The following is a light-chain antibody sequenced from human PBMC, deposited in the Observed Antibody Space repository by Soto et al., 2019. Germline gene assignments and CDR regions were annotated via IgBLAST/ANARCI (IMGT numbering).Light chain of an antibody. Sequence: QSVLTQPASVSGSPGQSITISCTGTSGDIGSYNRVSWYQQHPGKAPKLIIYEVTDRPSGVSNRFSGSKSGNTASLTISGLQAEDEAEYYCSSYTTINTGACVFATGTKVTVL. CDR2: EVT. CDR3: SSYTTINTGACV. V-gene: IGLV2-14*01. CDR1: SGDIGSYNR. J-gene: IGLJ1*01.